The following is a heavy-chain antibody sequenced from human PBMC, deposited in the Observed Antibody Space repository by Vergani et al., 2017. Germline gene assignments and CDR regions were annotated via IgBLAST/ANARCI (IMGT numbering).Heavy chain of an antibody. D-gene: IGHD6-13*01. Sequence: QVQLVQSGAEVKKPGSSVKVSCKASGGTFSSYAISWVRQAPGQGLEWMGGIIPIFGIANYAQKFQGRVTITADKSTSLAYMELSSLRSEDTAVYYCAGAEPREGIAGGRAPPLNWFDPWGQGTLVTVSS. CDR2: IIPIFGIA. CDR1: GGTFSSYA. J-gene: IGHJ5*02. V-gene: IGHV1-69*17. CDR3: AGAEPREGIAGGRAPPLNWFDP.